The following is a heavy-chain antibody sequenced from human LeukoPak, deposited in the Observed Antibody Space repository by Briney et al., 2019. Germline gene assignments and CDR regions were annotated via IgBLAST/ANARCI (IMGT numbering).Heavy chain of an antibody. D-gene: IGHD3-3*01. J-gene: IGHJ4*02. Sequence: PGGSLRLSCAASGFTFSSYSMNWVRQAPGKGLEWVSSISSSSYIYYADSVKGRFTISRDNAKNSLYLQMNSLRAEDTAVYYCARDEGLLSHLPDYWGQGTLVTVSS. CDR3: ARDEGLLSHLPDY. V-gene: IGHV3-21*01. CDR2: ISSSSYI. CDR1: GFTFSSYS.